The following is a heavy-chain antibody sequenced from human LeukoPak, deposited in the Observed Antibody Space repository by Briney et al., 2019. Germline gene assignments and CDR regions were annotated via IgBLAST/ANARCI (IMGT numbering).Heavy chain of an antibody. CDR1: GGSISSSNW. V-gene: IGHV4-4*02. J-gene: IGHJ4*02. CDR3: ARVKRLLLWFGESYFDY. D-gene: IGHD3-10*01. Sequence: SGTLSLTCAVSGGSISSSNWWSWVRQPPGKGLEWIGEIYHSGSTNYNPSLKSRVTISVDTSKNQFSLKLSSVTAADTAVYYCARVKRLLLWFGESYFDYWGQGTLVTVSS. CDR2: IYHSGST.